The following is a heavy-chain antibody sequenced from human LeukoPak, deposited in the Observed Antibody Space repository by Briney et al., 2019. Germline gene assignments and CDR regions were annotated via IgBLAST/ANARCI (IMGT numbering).Heavy chain of an antibody. J-gene: IGHJ4*02. CDR3: AKGGYNYEVDY. CDR2: IYYSGST. CDR1: GGSISSSSYY. V-gene: IGHV4-39*01. Sequence: PSETLSLTCTVSGGSISSSSYYWGWIRQPPGKGLEWIGSIYYSGSTYYNPSLKSRVSITVDTSKNQLSLKLSSVTAADTAVYYCAKGGYNYEVDYWGQGTLVTVSS. D-gene: IGHD5-24*01.